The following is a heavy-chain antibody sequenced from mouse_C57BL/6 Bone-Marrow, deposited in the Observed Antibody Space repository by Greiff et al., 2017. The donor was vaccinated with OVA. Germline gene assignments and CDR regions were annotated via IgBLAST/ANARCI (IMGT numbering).Heavy chain of an antibody. J-gene: IGHJ4*01. CDR2: ISSGGDYI. V-gene: IGHV5-9-1*02. D-gene: IGHD2-1*01. CDR3: TSLLDAMDY. CDR1: GFTFSSYA. Sequence: EVKLMESGEGLVKPGGSLKLSCAASGFTFSSYAMSWVRQTPEKRLEWVAYISSGGDYIYYADTVKGRCTISRDNARNTLYLQMSSLKSEDTAMYYCTSLLDAMDYWGQGTSVTVSS.